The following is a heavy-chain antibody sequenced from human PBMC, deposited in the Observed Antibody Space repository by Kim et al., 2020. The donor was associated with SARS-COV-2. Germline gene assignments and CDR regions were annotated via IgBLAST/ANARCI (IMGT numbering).Heavy chain of an antibody. CDR3: AREGLDIVVVVAATHGFDY. J-gene: IGHJ4*02. CDR1: GFTFSSYS. Sequence: GGSLRLSCAASGFTFSSYSMNWVRQAPGKGLEWVSYISSSSSTIYYADSVKGRFTISRDNAKNSLYLQMNSLRDEDTAVYYCAREGLDIVVVVAATHGFDYWGQGTLVTVSS. V-gene: IGHV3-48*02. D-gene: IGHD2-15*01. CDR2: ISSSSSTI.